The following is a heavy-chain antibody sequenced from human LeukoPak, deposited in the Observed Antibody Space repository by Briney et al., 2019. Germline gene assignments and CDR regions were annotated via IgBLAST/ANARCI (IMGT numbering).Heavy chain of an antibody. J-gene: IGHJ6*04. V-gene: IGHV4-4*02. D-gene: IGHD3-10*01. Sequence: SETLSLTCAVSGGSISSSNWWSWVRQPPGKGLEWIGEIYHSGSTNYNPSLKSRVTISVDKSKNQFSLKLSSVTAADTAVYYCARGVLLWFGELFYYDGMDVWGKGTTVTVSS. CDR3: ARGVLLWFGELFYYDGMDV. CDR2: IYHSGST. CDR1: GGSISSSNW.